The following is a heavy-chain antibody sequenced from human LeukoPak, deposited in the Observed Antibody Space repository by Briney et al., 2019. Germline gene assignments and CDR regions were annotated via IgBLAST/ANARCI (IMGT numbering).Heavy chain of an antibody. J-gene: IGHJ6*02. CDR3: AKAPLYYYYGMDV. CDR1: GFAFSSYA. Sequence: GGSLRLSCAASGFAFSSYAMSWVRQAPGKGLEWVSAISGSGGSTYYADSVKGRFTISRDNSKNTLYLQMNSLRAEDTAVYYCAKAPLYYYYGMDVWGQGTTVTVSS. V-gene: IGHV3-23*01. CDR2: ISGSGGST.